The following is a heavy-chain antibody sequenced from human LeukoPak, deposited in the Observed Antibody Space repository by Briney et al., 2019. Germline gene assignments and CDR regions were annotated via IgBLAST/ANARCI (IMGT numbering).Heavy chain of an antibody. CDR2: IYCSGST. Sequence: SETLSLTCTVSGGSISSYYWSWIRQPPGKGLEWIGHIYCSGSTNYNPSLKSRVTISVDTSKNQFSLKLSSVTAADTAVYYCARTTEGGYTYDYFYYYYMDVWGKGTTVTISS. D-gene: IGHD5-18*01. CDR1: GGSISSYY. V-gene: IGHV4-59*01. CDR3: ARTTEGGYTYDYFYYYYMDV. J-gene: IGHJ6*03.